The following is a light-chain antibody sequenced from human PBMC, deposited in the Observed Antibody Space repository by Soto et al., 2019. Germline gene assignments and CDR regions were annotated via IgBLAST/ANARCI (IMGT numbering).Light chain of an antibody. V-gene: IGKV1-39*01. CDR1: QSINTY. CDR2: AAS. J-gene: IGKJ5*01. Sequence: DIQMTQSPSSLSASVGDRVTITCRASQSINTYLNWYQQKPGKAPKLLIFAASSLQSGVPSRFSCSGSGTDFTLTISTLQPEDFATYYCQQSYSSPITFGQGTRLEMK. CDR3: QQSYSSPIT.